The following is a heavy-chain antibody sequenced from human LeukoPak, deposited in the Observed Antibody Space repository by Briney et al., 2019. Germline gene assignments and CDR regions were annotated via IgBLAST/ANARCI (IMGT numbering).Heavy chain of an antibody. D-gene: IGHD3-9*01. CDR1: GYTFIAYY. CDR2: INPNSGGT. V-gene: IGHV1-2*02. J-gene: IGHJ3*02. Sequence: ASMKVSCKASGYTFIAYYMHWVRQAPGQGLEWMGWINPNSGGTNYAQKFQGRVTMTRDTSISTAYMELSRLRSDDTAVYYCARLRYFDWLLSDAFDIWGQGTMVTVSS. CDR3: ARLRYFDWLLSDAFDI.